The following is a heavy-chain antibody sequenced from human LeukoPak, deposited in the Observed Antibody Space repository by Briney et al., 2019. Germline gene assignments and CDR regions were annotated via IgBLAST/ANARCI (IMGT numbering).Heavy chain of an antibody. CDR3: ATPPRLDEYFDY. D-gene: IGHD2-2*03. Sequence: PGGSLRLSCAASGFTFSSYGMHWVRQAPGKGLEWVAVISYDGSNKYYADSVKGRFTISRDNSKNTLYLQMNSLRAEDTAVYYCATPPRLDEYFDYWGQGTLVTVSS. V-gene: IGHV3-30*03. J-gene: IGHJ4*02. CDR1: GFTFSSYG. CDR2: ISYDGSNK.